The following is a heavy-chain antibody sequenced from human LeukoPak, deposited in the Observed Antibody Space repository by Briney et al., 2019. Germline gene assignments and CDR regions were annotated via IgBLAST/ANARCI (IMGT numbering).Heavy chain of an antibody. CDR3: ARRYSSSWYGWYFDC. Sequence: SETLSLTCTVSGGSISSYYWSWIRQPPGKGLEWIGYIYYSGSTNYNPSLKSRVTISVDTSKNQFSLKLSSVTAADTAVYYCARRYSSSWYGWYFDCWGQGTLVTVSS. V-gene: IGHV4-59*08. J-gene: IGHJ4*02. CDR2: IYYSGST. CDR1: GGSISSYY. D-gene: IGHD6-13*01.